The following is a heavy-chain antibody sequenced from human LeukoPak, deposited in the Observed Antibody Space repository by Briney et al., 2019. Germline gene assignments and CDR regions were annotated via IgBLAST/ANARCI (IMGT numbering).Heavy chain of an antibody. J-gene: IGHJ6*04. CDR1: GFTFSSYE. Sequence: GGSLRLSCAASGFTFSSYEMNWVRQAPGKGLEWVSYISSSGSTIYYADSVKGRFTISRDNAKNSLYLQMNSLRAEDTAVYYCARDLYWYHYYYGMTSGAKGPRSPSPQ. D-gene: IGHD2-15*01. CDR3: ARDLYWYHYYYGMTS. CDR2: ISSSGSTI. V-gene: IGHV3-48*03.